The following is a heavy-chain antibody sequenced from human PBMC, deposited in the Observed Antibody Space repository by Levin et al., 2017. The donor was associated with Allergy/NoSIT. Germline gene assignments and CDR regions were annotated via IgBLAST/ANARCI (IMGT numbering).Heavy chain of an antibody. CDR3: ARGGPPNYDYNWGSYRDGYFDY. V-gene: IGHV3-49*04. CDR1: GFTFGDYA. Sequence: GESLKISCTGSGFTFGDYAMSWVRQAPGKGLEWVGFIRNKAHGGTTEYAPSGKGRLTISREDSKSIAYLQMNSLKTEDTAVYFCARGGPPNYDYNWGSYRDGYFDYWGQGTLVTVSS. CDR2: IRNKAHGGTT. D-gene: IGHD3-16*02. J-gene: IGHJ4*02.